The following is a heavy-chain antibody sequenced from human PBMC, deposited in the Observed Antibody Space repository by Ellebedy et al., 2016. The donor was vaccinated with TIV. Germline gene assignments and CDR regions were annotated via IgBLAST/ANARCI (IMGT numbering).Heavy chain of an antibody. CDR1: GYTFTGYY. V-gene: IGHV1-2*02. D-gene: IGHD3-9*01. CDR2: INPNSGGT. Sequence: ASVKVSXKASGYTFTGYYMHWVRQAPGQGLEWMGWINPNSGGTNYAQKFQGRVTMTRDTSISTAYMELSRLRSDDTAVYYCAREGSYDILTGLHYWGQGTLVTVSS. CDR3: AREGSYDILTGLHY. J-gene: IGHJ4*02.